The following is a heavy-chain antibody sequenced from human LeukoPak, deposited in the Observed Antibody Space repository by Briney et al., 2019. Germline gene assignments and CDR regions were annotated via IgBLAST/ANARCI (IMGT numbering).Heavy chain of an antibody. CDR2: IYSGGNS. CDR3: ARDGSTYYFDC. Sequence: GGSLRLSCAASGFTVSSNYMSWVRQAPGKGLEWVSVIYSGGNSYYADSVKGRFTISRDNSKNTLYLQMNSLRAEDSAVYYCARDGSTYYFDCWGQGTLVTVSS. V-gene: IGHV3-66*02. D-gene: IGHD5-24*01. CDR1: GFTVSSNY. J-gene: IGHJ4*02.